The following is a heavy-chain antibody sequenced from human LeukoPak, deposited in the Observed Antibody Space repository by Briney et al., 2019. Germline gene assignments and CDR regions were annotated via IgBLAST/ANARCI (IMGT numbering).Heavy chain of an antibody. CDR3: ARPMYYYDRLAFDI. V-gene: IGHV4-38-2*02. D-gene: IGHD3-22*01. Sequence: PSETLSLTCTVSGYSINNGYYWGWIRQPPGKGLEWIGSIYHSGSTYYKASLKSRVTISVDTSKNQFSLKLSSVTAADTAVYYCARPMYYYDRLAFDIWGQGTMVTVSS. CDR2: IYHSGST. J-gene: IGHJ3*02. CDR1: GYSINNGYY.